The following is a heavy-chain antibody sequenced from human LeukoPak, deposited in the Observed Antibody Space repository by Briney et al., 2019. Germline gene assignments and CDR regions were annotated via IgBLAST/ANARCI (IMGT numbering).Heavy chain of an antibody. CDR1: GGSISSYY. CDR3: AGRRGGWDYYYYYMDV. D-gene: IGHD6-19*01. J-gene: IGHJ6*03. CDR2: IYYSGST. Sequence: PSETLSLTCTVSGGSISSYYWSWIRQPPGKGLEWIGYIYYSGSTNYNPSLKSRVTISVDKSKNQFSLKLSSVTAADTAVYYCAGRRGGWDYYYYYMDVWGKGTTVTVSS. V-gene: IGHV4-59*12.